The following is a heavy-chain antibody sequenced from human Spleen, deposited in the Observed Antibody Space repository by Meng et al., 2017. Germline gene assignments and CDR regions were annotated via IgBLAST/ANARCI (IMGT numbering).Heavy chain of an antibody. CDR1: GGSISIISYR. V-gene: IGHV4-39*07. J-gene: IGHJ4*02. Sequence: SETLSLTCTVSGGSISIISYRWGWIRQSPGKGLEWIGSIFYTGTTYYNPSLKSRVTMSVDTSKNQFSLKLSSVTAADTAVYYCANRYYYDSSGYYLYWGQGTLVTVSS. D-gene: IGHD3-22*01. CDR2: IFYTGTT. CDR3: ANRYYYDSSGYYLY.